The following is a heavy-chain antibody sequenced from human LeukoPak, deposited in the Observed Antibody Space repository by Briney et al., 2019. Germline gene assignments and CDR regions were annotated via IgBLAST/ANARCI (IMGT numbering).Heavy chain of an antibody. D-gene: IGHD4-23*01. Sequence: ASVKVSCKVSGYTLTELSMHWVRQAPGKGLEWMGGFDPEDGETIYAQKFQGRVTMTEDTSTDTAYMELSSLRSEDTAVYYCATDGTGYGGNNWFDPWGQGTLVTVSS. J-gene: IGHJ5*02. CDR3: ATDGTGYGGNNWFDP. V-gene: IGHV1-24*01. CDR2: FDPEDGET. CDR1: GYTLTELS.